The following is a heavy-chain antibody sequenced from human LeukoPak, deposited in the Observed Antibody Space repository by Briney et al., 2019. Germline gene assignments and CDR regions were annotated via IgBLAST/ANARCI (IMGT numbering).Heavy chain of an antibody. Sequence: PGGSLRLSCAASGFTFSSYSMNWVRQALGKGLEWVSSISSSSSYIYYADSVKGRFTISRDNDKNSQYLQMNSLRAEDTAVYYCARVSGSYYRGYFDYWGQGTLVTVSS. J-gene: IGHJ4*02. CDR3: ARVSGSYYRGYFDY. D-gene: IGHD1-26*01. CDR1: GFTFSSYS. CDR2: ISSSSSYI. V-gene: IGHV3-21*01.